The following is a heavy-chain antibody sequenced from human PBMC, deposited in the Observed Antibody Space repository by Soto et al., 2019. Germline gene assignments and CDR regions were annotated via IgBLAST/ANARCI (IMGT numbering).Heavy chain of an antibody. CDR3: ARGLSRILILVVLPQRGMHF. Sequence: ASVKGSCKASGYTFTSYDINWVRQATGQGLEWMGWMNPNSGNTGYAQKFQGRVTMTRNTSISTAYMELSSLRSEDTAVYYCARGLSRILILVVLPQRGMHFWGQATLVT. CDR2: MNPNSGNT. D-gene: IGHD3-9*01. J-gene: IGHJ6*02. CDR1: GYTFTSYD. V-gene: IGHV1-8*01.